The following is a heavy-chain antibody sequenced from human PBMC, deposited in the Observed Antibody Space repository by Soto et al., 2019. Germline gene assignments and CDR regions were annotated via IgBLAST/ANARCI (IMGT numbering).Heavy chain of an antibody. Sequence: GGSLRLSCAASGFTFSSYAMSWVRQAPGKGLEWVSAISGSGGSTYYADSVKGRFTISIDNSKNTLYLQMNSLRAEDTAVYYCAGGVKLPGYYYYYMDVWGKGTTVTVSS. J-gene: IGHJ6*03. CDR3: AGGVKLPGYYYYYMDV. V-gene: IGHV3-23*01. D-gene: IGHD3-16*01. CDR1: GFTFSSYA. CDR2: ISGSGGST.